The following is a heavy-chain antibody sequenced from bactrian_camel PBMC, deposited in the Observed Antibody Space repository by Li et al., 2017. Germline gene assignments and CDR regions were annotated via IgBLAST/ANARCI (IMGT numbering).Heavy chain of an antibody. Sequence: HVQLVESGGDLVQPGGTLRLSCAASGFGFGNNWMYWVRQAPGKGLEWVSTIYTVDGGTNFASSVKGRFTISLDNTKNMVYLQMNNLKSEDTALCYCASIIGASAYWGQGTQVTVS. CDR1: GFGFGNNW. CDR3: ASIIGASAY. V-gene: IGHV3S1*01. D-gene: IGHD1*01. J-gene: IGHJ4*01. CDR2: IYTVDGGT.